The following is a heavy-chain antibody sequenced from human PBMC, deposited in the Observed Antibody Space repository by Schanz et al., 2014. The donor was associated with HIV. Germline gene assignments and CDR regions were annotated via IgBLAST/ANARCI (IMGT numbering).Heavy chain of an antibody. CDR3: ARGRFCSGGSCYHDY. D-gene: IGHD2-15*01. J-gene: IGHJ4*02. CDR1: GYTFTRYD. Sequence: QVQLVQSGAEVKKPGASVKVSCKASGYTFTRYDINWVRQAPGQGLEWMGWMNPNSGNTGHAQKFQGRVTMTRNTSINTAYMELSSLRSEDTAVYYCARGRFCSGGSCYHDYWGQGTLVTVSS. V-gene: IGHV1-8*01. CDR2: MNPNSGNT.